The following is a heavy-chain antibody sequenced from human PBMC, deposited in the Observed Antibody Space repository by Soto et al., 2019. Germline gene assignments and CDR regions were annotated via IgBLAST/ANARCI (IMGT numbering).Heavy chain of an antibody. Sequence: SETLSLTCAVYGGSFSGYYWSWIRQPPGKGLEWIGEINHSGSTNYNPSLKSRVTISVDTSKNQFSLKLSSVTAADTAVYYCARVRTYYYGSGSYLARTNWFDPWGQGTLVTVSS. J-gene: IGHJ5*02. CDR2: INHSGST. CDR3: ARVRTYYYGSGSYLARTNWFDP. D-gene: IGHD3-10*01. CDR1: GGSFSGYY. V-gene: IGHV4-34*01.